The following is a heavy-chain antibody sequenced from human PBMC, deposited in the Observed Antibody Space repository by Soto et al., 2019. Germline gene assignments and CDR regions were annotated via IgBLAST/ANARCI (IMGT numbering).Heavy chain of an antibody. D-gene: IGHD6-13*01. CDR3: ARHKYSSSWTNNWFDP. Sequence: PSETLSLTCTVSGGSISSSSYYWGWIRQPPGKGLEWIGSIYYSGSTYYNPSLKSRVTISVDTSKNQFSLKLSSVTAADTAVYYCARHKYSSSWTNNWFDPWGQGTLVTVSS. J-gene: IGHJ5*02. CDR1: GGSISSSSYY. CDR2: IYYSGST. V-gene: IGHV4-39*01.